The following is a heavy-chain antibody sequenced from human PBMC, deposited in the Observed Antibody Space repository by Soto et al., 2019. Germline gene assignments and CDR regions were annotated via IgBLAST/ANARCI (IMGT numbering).Heavy chain of an antibody. D-gene: IGHD3-10*01. J-gene: IGHJ5*02. CDR1: GGSISSGGYY. CDR3: ARDLRRGMDRARFDP. CDR2: IYYSGST. Sequence: QVQLQESGPGLVKPSQTLSLTCTVSGGSISSGGYYWSWIRQHPGKGLEWIGYIYYSGSTYYNPSLKSRVTISVDTSKNQFSLKLSSVTAADTAVYYCARDLRRGMDRARFDPWGQGTLVTVSS. V-gene: IGHV4-31*03.